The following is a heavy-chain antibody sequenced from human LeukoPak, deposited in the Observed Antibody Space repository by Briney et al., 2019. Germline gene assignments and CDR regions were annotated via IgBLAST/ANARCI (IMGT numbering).Heavy chain of an antibody. CDR1: GFTFSDYY. J-gene: IGHJ4*02. CDR2: ISSSGSTI. V-gene: IGHV3-11*01. CDR3: ARAWDYDSSGYYYASFDY. D-gene: IGHD3-22*01. Sequence: GGSLRLSCAASGFTFSDYYMSWIRQAPGKGLEWVSYISSSGSTIYYADSVKGRFTISRDNAKNSLYLQMNSLRAEDMAVYYCARAWDYDSSGYYYASFDYWGQGTLVTVSS.